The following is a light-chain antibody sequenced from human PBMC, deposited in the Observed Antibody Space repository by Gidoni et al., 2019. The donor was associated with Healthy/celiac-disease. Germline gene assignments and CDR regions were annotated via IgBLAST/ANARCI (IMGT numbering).Light chain of an antibody. CDR2: GAS. Sequence: ANLSCRASQSVSSNLAWYQQKPGQAPRLLIYGASTRATGIPARFSGSGSGTEFTLTISSLQSEDFAVYYCQQYNNWPPVTFGQGTKLEIK. CDR3: QQYNNWPPVT. CDR1: QSVSSN. V-gene: IGKV3-15*01. J-gene: IGKJ2*01.